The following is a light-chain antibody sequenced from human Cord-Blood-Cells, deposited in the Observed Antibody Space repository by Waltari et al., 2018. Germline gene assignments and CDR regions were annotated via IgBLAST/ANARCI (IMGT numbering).Light chain of an antibody. CDR3: QQYGSSPFT. V-gene: IGKV3-20*01. CDR1: QSVSSSY. Sequence: IVLTQSPGTLSLSPGERPTLSCRASQSVSSSYLAWYQQKPGQAPRLLIYGASSRATGIPDRFSGSGSGTDFTLTISRLEPEDFAVYYCQQYGSSPFTFGPGTKVDIK. CDR2: GAS. J-gene: IGKJ3*01.